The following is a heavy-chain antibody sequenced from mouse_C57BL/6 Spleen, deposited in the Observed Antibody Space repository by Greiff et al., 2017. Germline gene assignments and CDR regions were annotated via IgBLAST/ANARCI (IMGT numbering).Heavy chain of an antibody. J-gene: IGHJ4*01. CDR3: AKRVGYYFYAMDY. D-gene: IGHD2-3*01. CDR1: GYTFTDYY. Sequence: EVQLQQSGPELVKPGASVKISCKASGYTFTDYYMNWVKQSHGKSLEWIGDINPNNGGTSYNQKFKGKATLTVDKSSSTAYMELRSLTSEDSAVYYCAKRVGYYFYAMDYWGQGTSVTVSS. V-gene: IGHV1-26*01. CDR2: INPNNGGT.